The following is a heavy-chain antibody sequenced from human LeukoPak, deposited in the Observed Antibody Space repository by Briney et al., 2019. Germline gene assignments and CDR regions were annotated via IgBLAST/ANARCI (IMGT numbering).Heavy chain of an antibody. CDR3: ARRTVTTSYFDY. V-gene: IGHV4-38-2*01. CDR1: GYSISSGYY. Sequence: PSETLSLTCAVSGYSISSGYYWGWIRQPPGKGLEWIGSIYHSVSTYYNPSLKSRVTISVDTSKNQFSLKLSSVTAADTAVYYCARRTVTTSYFDYWGQGTLVTVSS. D-gene: IGHD4-11*01. CDR2: IYHSVST. J-gene: IGHJ4*02.